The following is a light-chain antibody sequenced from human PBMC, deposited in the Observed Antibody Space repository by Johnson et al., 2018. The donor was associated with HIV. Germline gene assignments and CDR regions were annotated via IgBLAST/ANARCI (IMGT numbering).Light chain of an antibody. J-gene: IGLJ1*01. CDR3: GVWDASLTARYV. CDR2: EHT. V-gene: IGLV1-51*02. Sequence: QSILTQPPSVSAAPGQRVNISCSGNISNIESYFISWYQQLPGAAPTLLTYEHTKRPSGLPHRFSASKSVATAPLVISGLEPGDEADYFCGVWDASLTARYVFGTGTTIAVL. CDR1: ISNIESYF.